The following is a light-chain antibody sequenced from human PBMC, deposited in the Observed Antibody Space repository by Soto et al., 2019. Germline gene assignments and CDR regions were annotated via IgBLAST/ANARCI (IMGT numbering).Light chain of an antibody. V-gene: IGKV3D-15*01. CDR3: HQYSEWPHT. CDR2: GAS. Sequence: EIVMTQSPATLSVSPGERATLSCRASQSFTSNLAWYQHKPGQAPRLLIHGASVRPTGIPARFSGSGSGKEFSLTLSSLQSEDFAVYYCHQYSEWPHTFGQGTTLQIK. J-gene: IGKJ2*01. CDR1: QSFTSN.